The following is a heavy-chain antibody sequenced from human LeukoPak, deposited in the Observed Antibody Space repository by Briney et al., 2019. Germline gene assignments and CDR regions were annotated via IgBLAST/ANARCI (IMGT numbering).Heavy chain of an antibody. CDR2: INPNSGGT. CDR1: GYTFTGYY. D-gene: IGHD3-22*01. J-gene: IGHJ4*02. Sequence: ASVKVSCKASGYTFTGYYMHWVRQAPGQGLEWMGWINPNSGGTNYARKFQGRVTMTRDTSISTAYMELSRLRSDDTAVYYCASPPLGYYDSSGPEFDYWGQGTQVTVSS. CDR3: ASPPLGYYDSSGPEFDY. V-gene: IGHV1-2*02.